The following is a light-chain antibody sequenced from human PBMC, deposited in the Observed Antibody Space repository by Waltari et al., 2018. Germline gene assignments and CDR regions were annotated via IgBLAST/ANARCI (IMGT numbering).Light chain of an antibody. CDR2: AAS. J-gene: IGKJ1*01. CDR1: QTIRNH. Sequence: DIQMTQSPSSLSASAGDRVTITCRASQTIRNHLNWYQQKPGKAPKLLIYAASSLQSGVPSRCSGNGSGTDFTLTISSLQPEDFATYYCQESYSTTWTFGPGTKVEIK. CDR3: QESYSTTWT. V-gene: IGKV1-39*01.